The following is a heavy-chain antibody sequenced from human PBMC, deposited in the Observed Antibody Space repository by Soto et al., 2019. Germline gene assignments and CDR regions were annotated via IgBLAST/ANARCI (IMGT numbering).Heavy chain of an antibody. V-gene: IGHV4-4*02. CDR3: ARVVSDYDFWSGSTFPPQVAYYFDY. Sequence: QVQLQESGPGLVKPSGTLSLTCAVSGGSISSSNWWSWVRQPPGKGLEWIGEIYHSGSTNYNPSLNSRVTISVDKSKNQFSLKLSSVTAADTAVYYCARVVSDYDFWSGSTFPPQVAYYFDYWGQGTLVTVSS. J-gene: IGHJ4*02. D-gene: IGHD3-3*01. CDR2: IYHSGST. CDR1: GGSISSSNW.